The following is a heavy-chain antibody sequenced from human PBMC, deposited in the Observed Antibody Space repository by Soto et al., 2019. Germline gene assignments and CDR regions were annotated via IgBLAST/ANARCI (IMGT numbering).Heavy chain of an antibody. CDR2: INHSGST. CDR3: ARYSSSWYRGNWFDP. D-gene: IGHD6-13*01. CDR1: GGSISSGGYA. J-gene: IGHJ5*02. Sequence: SETLTLTCAVAGGSISSGGYAWSWVRQFTGKGLEWIGEINHSGSTNYNPSLKSRVTISVDTSKNQFSLKLSSVTAADTAVYYCARYSSSWYRGNWFDPWGQGTLVTVSS. V-gene: IGHV4-30-2*06.